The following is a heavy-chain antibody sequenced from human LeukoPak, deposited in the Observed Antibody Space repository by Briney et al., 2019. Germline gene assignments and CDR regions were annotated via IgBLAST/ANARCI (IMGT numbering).Heavy chain of an antibody. CDR1: GGSISSSNW. D-gene: IGHD3-22*01. J-gene: IGHJ4*02. CDR3: ATTYDTSGYFRYDY. Sequence: SETLSLTCAVSGGSISSSNWWSWVRQPPGKGLEWIGEIYHSGSTNYNPSLKSRVTISVDKSKNQFSLKLSSVTAADTAVYYCATTYDTSGYFRYDYWGQGTLVTVSS. V-gene: IGHV4-4*02. CDR2: IYHSGST.